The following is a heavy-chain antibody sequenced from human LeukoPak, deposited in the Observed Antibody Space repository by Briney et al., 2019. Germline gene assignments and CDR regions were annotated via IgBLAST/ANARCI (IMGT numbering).Heavy chain of an antibody. D-gene: IGHD3-22*01. CDR2: ISDSGDST. J-gene: IGHJ4*02. V-gene: IGHV3-23*01. CDR1: GFTFSIYG. Sequence: GGTLRLSCAVSGFTFSIYGMSWVRQAPGKGLEWVSAISDSGDSTYYADSVKGRFTISRDISKNTLFLQMDSLRAEDTAIYYCAKTNYFDSSGDKPYTTHFDYWGQGTLVTVSS. CDR3: AKTNYFDSSGDKPYTTHFDY.